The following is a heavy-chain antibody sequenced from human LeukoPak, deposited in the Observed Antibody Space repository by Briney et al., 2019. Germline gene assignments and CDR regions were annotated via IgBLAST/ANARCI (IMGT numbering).Heavy chain of an antibody. CDR1: GGSISSSSYY. Sequence: SETLSLTCTVSGGSISSSSYYWGWIRQPPGKGLEWIGSIYYSGSTYYNPSLKSRVTISVDTSKNQFSLKLSCVTAADTAVYYCERGVYGILTGSLLNWFDPWGQGTLVTVSS. D-gene: IGHD3-9*01. CDR3: ERGVYGILTGSLLNWFDP. V-gene: IGHV4-39*07. J-gene: IGHJ5*02. CDR2: IYYSGST.